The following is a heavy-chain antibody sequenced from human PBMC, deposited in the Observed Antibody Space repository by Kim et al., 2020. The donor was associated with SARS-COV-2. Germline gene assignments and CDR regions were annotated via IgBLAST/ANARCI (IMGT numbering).Heavy chain of an antibody. CDR3: AKDAVTMVRDAFDS. V-gene: IGHV3-23*01. J-gene: IGHJ3*02. Sequence: ENSVKGRFTSSRENSKNTLYLQMSSLRAEDTAVYYCAKDAVTMVRDAFDSWGQGTMVTVSS. D-gene: IGHD3-10*01.